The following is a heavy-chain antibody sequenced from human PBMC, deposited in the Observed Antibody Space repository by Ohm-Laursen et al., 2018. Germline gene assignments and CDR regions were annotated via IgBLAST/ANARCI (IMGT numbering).Heavy chain of an antibody. CDR1: GFTFSSYA. CDR3: AKGGNSVGIGY. D-gene: IGHD4-23*01. V-gene: IGHV3-23*01. Sequence: SLRLSCTAPGFTFSSYAMSWVRQAPGKGLEWVSAISGSGGSTYYTDSVKGRLTISRDNSKNTLYLQMNSLRAEDTAVYYCAKGGNSVGIGYWGQGTLVTVSS. CDR2: ISGSGGST. J-gene: IGHJ4*02.